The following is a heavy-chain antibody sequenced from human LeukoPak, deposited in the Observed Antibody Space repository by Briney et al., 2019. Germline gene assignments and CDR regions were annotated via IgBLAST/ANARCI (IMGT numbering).Heavy chain of an antibody. CDR1: GYTFTSYD. J-gene: IGHJ5*02. V-gene: IGHV1-69*05. Sequence: GASVKVSCKASGYTFTSYDINWVRQATGQGLEWMGGIIPIFGTANYAQKFQGRVTITTDESTSTAYMELSSLRSEDTAVYYCARDNYAGANWFDPWGQGTLVTVSS. CDR2: IIPIFGTA. D-gene: IGHD1-7*01. CDR3: ARDNYAGANWFDP.